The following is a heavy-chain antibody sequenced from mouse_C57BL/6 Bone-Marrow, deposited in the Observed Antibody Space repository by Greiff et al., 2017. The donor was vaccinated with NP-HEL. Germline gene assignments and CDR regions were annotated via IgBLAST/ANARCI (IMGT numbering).Heavy chain of an antibody. CDR3: ARVILRSFFDY. Sequence: VQVVESGAELARPGASVKLSCKASGYTFTSYGISWVKQRTGQGLEWIGEFYPRSGNTYYNEKFKGTATLTADKSSSTAYMELRSLTSEDSAVYFCARVILRSFFDYWGQGTTLTVSS. D-gene: IGHD1-1*01. V-gene: IGHV1-81*01. J-gene: IGHJ2*01. CDR1: GYTFTSYG. CDR2: FYPRSGNT.